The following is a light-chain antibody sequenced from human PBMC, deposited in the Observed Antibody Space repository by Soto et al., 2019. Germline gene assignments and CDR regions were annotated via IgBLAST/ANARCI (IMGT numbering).Light chain of an antibody. V-gene: IGKV3-15*01. CDR1: QSVSSN. CDR2: GAS. J-gene: IGKJ3*01. Sequence: EIVMTQSPATLSVSPGERATLSCRASQSVSSNLAWYQQNPGQAPRLLIYGASTRATGIPARFSGSGSATQFTLTISSLQSEDFAVYYCQQYNNWPPFTFGPGTKVDIK. CDR3: QQYNNWPPFT.